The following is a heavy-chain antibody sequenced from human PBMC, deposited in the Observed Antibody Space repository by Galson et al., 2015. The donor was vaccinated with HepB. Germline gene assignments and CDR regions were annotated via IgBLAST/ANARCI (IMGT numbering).Heavy chain of an antibody. CDR2: ISYDGSNK. Sequence: SLRLSCAASGFTFSSYAMHWVRQAPGKGLEWVAVISYDGSNKYYADSVKGRFTISRDNSKNTLYLQMNSLRAEDTAVYYCARASITGDHGYWSQGTLVTVSS. J-gene: IGHJ4*02. V-gene: IGHV3-30*04. CDR3: ARASITGDHGY. CDR1: GFTFSSYA. D-gene: IGHD7-27*01.